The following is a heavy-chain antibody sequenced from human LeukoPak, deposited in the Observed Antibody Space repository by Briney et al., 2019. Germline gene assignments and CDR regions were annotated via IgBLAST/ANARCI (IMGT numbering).Heavy chain of an antibody. Sequence: TGGSLRLSCAASGFTFSSYAMSWVRQAPGKGLEWVANVKYDGSEKYYVDSVNGRFTISRDNAKNSLYLQVNSLRAEDTAVYYCTRAPREWLLGYYFDYWGQGTLVTVSS. J-gene: IGHJ4*02. D-gene: IGHD3-3*01. CDR2: VKYDGSEK. CDR3: TRAPREWLLGYYFDY. V-gene: IGHV3-7*01. CDR1: GFTFSSYA.